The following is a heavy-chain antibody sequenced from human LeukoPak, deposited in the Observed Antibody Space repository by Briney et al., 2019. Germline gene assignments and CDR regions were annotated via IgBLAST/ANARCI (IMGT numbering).Heavy chain of an antibody. Sequence: PGGSLRLSCAASGFTFSSYWMSWVRQAPGKGLEWVANIKQDGSEKYYVDSVKGRFTISRDNAENSLYLQMNSLRAEDTAVYYCAREGQQLVQAFDYWGQGTLVTVSS. J-gene: IGHJ4*02. CDR3: AREGQQLVQAFDY. CDR2: IKQDGSEK. V-gene: IGHV3-7*01. D-gene: IGHD6-13*01. CDR1: GFTFSSYW.